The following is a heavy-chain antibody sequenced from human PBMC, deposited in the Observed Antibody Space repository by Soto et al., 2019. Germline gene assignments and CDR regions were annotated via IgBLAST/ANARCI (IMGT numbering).Heavy chain of an antibody. CDR2: INPNTGVT. CDR1: GYSFAAYY. V-gene: IGHV1-2*02. J-gene: IGHJ4*02. Sequence: QVHLEQSGAEVKKAGASVKISCKASGYSFAAYYINWVRQVSGQGLEWMGWINPNTGVTDYAQKLQGRVTLTRETSIKTAYLELTSLRSDDTAVYYCAKIYTWNEWQGGSDYWGQGTLLTVSS. CDR3: AKIYTWNEWQGGSDY. D-gene: IGHD3-3*01.